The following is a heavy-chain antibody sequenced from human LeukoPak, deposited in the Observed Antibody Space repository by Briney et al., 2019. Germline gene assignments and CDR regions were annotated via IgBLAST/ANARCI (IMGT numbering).Heavy chain of an antibody. Sequence: SETLSLTCTVSGGSISSSSYYWGWIRQPPGKGLEWIGEINHSGSTNYNPSLKSRVTISVDTSKNQFSLKLSSVTAADTAVYYCARGLLSEDYWGQGTLVTVSS. J-gene: IGHJ4*02. CDR2: INHSGST. CDR1: GGSISSSSYY. V-gene: IGHV4-39*07. CDR3: ARGLLSEDY.